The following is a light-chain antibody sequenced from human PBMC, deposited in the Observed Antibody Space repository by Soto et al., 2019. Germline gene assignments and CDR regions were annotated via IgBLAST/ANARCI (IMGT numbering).Light chain of an antibody. J-gene: IGLJ3*02. CDR2: GNS. CDR3: SSWDDGVSGWV. V-gene: IGLV1-40*01. Sequence: QSVLKQPPSVSGAPGQRGTISCTGGSSNIGAGYDVHWYQQLPGTAPKLLIYGNSNRPSGVPDRFSGSKSGTSASLAITGLQSEDEADYYCSSWDDGVSGWVFGGGTKVTVL. CDR1: SSNIGAGYD.